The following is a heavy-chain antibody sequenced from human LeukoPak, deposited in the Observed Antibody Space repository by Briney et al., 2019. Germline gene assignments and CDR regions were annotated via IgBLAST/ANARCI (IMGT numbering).Heavy chain of an antibody. V-gene: IGHV4-31*03. Sequence: SQTLSLTCTVSGGSISSGGYYWSWIRQHPGKGLEWIGYIYYSGSTYYNPSLKSRVTISVGTSKNQFSLKLSSVTAADTPVYYCARASQTGTIDYWGQGTLVTVSS. J-gene: IGHJ4*02. D-gene: IGHD1-7*01. CDR2: IYYSGST. CDR1: GGSISSGGYY. CDR3: ARASQTGTIDY.